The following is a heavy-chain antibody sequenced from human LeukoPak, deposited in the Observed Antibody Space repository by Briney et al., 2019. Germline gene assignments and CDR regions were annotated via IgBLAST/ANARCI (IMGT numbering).Heavy chain of an antibody. CDR3: ARTYSSSDEFDY. D-gene: IGHD6-13*01. CDR2: INPSGGST. CDR1: GYTFTSYY. V-gene: IGHV1-46*01. Sequence: ASVKVSCKAPGYTFTSYYIHWVRQAPGQGLEWMGIINPSGGSTTYAQKFQGRVAMTRDTSTSRVYMEVSSLRSEDTAVYYCARTYSSSDEFDYWGQGTLVTVSS. J-gene: IGHJ4*02.